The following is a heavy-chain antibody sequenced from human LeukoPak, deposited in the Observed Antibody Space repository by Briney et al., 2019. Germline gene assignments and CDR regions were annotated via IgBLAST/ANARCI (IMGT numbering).Heavy chain of an antibody. J-gene: IGHJ2*01. CDR2: IYPGDSDT. CDR3: ARREKEDWYFDL. CDR1: GYSFSTYW. V-gene: IGHV5-51*01. Sequence: GESLKISCEGSGYSFSTYWIGWVRQMPGKGLESMGIIYPGDSDTRYSPSFQGQVTISADKSISTAYPQWSSLKASDTAIYYCARREKEDWYFDLWGRGTLVTVSS.